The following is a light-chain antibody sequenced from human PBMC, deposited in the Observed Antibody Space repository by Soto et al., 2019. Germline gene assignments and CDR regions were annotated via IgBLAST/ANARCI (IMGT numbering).Light chain of an antibody. CDR3: TSYTSSTTNYV. Sequence: QSALTQPASMSGSPGQSITFSCTGTSSDIGSYNYVSWYQQHPGKAPKLMIYEVSNRPSGVSDRFSGSKSGNTASLTISGLQAEDEADYYCTSYTSSTTNYVFGTGTKVTVL. CDR2: EVS. CDR1: SSDIGSYNY. J-gene: IGLJ1*01. V-gene: IGLV2-14*01.